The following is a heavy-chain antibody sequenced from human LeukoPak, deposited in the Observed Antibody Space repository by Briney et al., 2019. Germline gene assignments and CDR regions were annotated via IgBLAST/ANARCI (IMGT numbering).Heavy chain of an antibody. J-gene: IGHJ5*02. V-gene: IGHV1-69*02. D-gene: IGHD1/OR15-1a*01. Sequence: SVKVSCKASGDNFNKYSIRWVRQAPGQGLEWMGRIMPIFGVTKYAQKFQGRVTITADESTTTGYMELNNLRSEDAAIYYCSTRPTIWKETTGFAESWGQGTLVIVSS. CDR1: GDNFNKYS. CDR2: IMPIFGVT. CDR3: STRPTIWKETTGFAES.